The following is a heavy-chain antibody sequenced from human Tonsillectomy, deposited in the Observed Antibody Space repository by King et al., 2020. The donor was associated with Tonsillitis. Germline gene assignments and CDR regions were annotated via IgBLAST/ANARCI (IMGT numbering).Heavy chain of an antibody. J-gene: IGHJ4*02. CDR3: ARLSNLALSGYFDF. CDR2: IYYSGNT. Sequence: QLQESGPGLVRPSETLSLTCTVSGGSVNSANYYWSWFRQPPGKGLEWVGYIYYSGNTKYSPSLKSRVTISVHTSKNQLSLKLSSVTAADTAVYYCARLSNLALSGYFDFWGQGTLVTVSS. D-gene: IGHD6-19*01. V-gene: IGHV4-61*01. CDR1: GGSVNSANYY.